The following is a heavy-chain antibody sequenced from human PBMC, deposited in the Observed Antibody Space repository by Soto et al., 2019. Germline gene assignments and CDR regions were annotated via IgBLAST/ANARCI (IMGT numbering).Heavy chain of an antibody. CDR2: ISDTGAST. CDR3: AKGRGSGWAWYFDN. V-gene: IGHV3-23*01. J-gene: IGHJ4*02. Sequence: GASVKVSCAASGFTFKDSSMNWVRQAPGKGLEWGASISDTGASTWYAESVRGRLSISRDNSKNTLYLQMNSLRGEDTAVYYCAKGRGSGWAWYFDNWGQGTLVTVSS. CDR1: GFTFKDSS. D-gene: IGHD6-19*01.